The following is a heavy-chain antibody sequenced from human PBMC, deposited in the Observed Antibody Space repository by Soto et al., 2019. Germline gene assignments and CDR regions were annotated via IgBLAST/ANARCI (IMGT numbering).Heavy chain of an antibody. CDR3: VRLPENWYGRRGWFDP. J-gene: IGHJ5*02. Sequence: QLQLQESGPGLVKPSETLSLTCTVSGGSISSSNYYWGWIRQSPGKGLEWIGSIYYSGSTNYNPSLRGRVTLSNESPKGHLSLRLHAVAPADTGVYDCVRLPENWYGRRGWFDPWGHGTLVTVSS. CDR2: IYYSGST. D-gene: IGHD6-13*01. CDR1: GGSISSSNYY. V-gene: IGHV4-39*02.